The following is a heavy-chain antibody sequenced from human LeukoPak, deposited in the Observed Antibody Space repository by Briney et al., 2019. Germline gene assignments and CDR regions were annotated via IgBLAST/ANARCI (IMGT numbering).Heavy chain of an antibody. Sequence: GGSLRLSCAASGFTFSSYGMHWVRQAPGKGLEWVAFISYDGSNNYYADSVKGRFTISRDNSKNTLFLQMNSLRAEDTAVYYCARVSSSSTNYFDSWGQGTLVTVSS. CDR3: ARVSSSSTNYFDS. V-gene: IGHV3-30*03. CDR1: GFTFSSYG. J-gene: IGHJ4*02. D-gene: IGHD6-19*01. CDR2: ISYDGSNN.